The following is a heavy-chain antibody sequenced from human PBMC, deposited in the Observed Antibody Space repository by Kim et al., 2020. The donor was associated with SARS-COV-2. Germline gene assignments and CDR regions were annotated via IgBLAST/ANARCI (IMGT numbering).Heavy chain of an antibody. D-gene: IGHD1-26*01. Sequence: GGSLRLSCAASGFTFSDFHMDWVRQAPGKGLEWVGRSRNKANSYTTEYAASVKDRFTISRDDSKNLLYLQMNSLKNEDPAVYFCARFSGTYRGSAFDFWGQGTMVTVSS. CDR1: GFTFSDFH. CDR3: ARFSGTYRGSAFDF. CDR2: SRNKANSYTT. J-gene: IGHJ3*01. V-gene: IGHV3-72*01.